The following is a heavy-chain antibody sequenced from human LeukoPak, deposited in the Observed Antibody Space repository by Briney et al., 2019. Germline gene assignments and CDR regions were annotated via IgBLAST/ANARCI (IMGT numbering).Heavy chain of an antibody. CDR1: GGSFSGYY. Sequence: SETLSLTCAVYGGSFSGYYWSWIRQPPGKGLEWIGEINHSGSTNYNPSLKSRVTISVDTSKNQFSLKLSSVTAADAAVYYCARGDCSSTSCYSYYYYYGMDVWGQGTTVTVSS. CDR2: INHSGST. J-gene: IGHJ6*02. D-gene: IGHD2-2*02. V-gene: IGHV4-34*01. CDR3: ARGDCSSTSCYSYYYYYGMDV.